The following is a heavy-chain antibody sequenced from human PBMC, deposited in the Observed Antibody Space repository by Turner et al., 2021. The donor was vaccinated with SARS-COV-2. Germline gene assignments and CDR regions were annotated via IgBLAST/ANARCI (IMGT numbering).Heavy chain of an antibody. CDR2: SYNSVST. V-gene: IGHV4-30-4*08. D-gene: IGHD2-15*01. CDR1: GAAMRSGDDY. CDR3: ARFRGTCGYGFGCYSGGMDV. Sequence: QVQLQQSGPGLVKPSQTLSLTCTVSGAAMRSGDDYWTWVRQHPGKGLQWIWYSYNSVSTDYNPSQKSRLTLSADPSKNQFSLNLKSLTAADTAVYSCARFRGTCGYGFGCYSGGMDVWGQGTTVIVSS. J-gene: IGHJ6*02.